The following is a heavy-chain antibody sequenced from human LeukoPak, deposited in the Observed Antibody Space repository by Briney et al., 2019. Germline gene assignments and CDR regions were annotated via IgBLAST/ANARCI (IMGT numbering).Heavy chain of an antibody. J-gene: IGHJ4*02. CDR2: ISNDGSYK. D-gene: IGHD3-10*01. V-gene: IGHV3-30*18. CDR1: GFTFSRYG. Sequence: PGTSLRLSCTASGFTFSRYGIHWVRQAPGKGLEWVAVISNDGSYKYYADSVNGRFTVSRDNSKYTLYLQMNNLTPEDTAVYYCAKDPNYHYTSGSYVDSWGQGTLVIVSS. CDR3: AKDPNYHYTSGSYVDS.